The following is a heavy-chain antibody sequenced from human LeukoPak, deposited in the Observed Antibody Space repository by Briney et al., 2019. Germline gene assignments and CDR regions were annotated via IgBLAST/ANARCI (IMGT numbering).Heavy chain of an antibody. CDR1: GGSISSYY. CDR3: ARLDPDYDILTGFDY. D-gene: IGHD3-9*01. Sequence: SGTLSLTCTVSGGSISSYYWSWIRQPPGKGLEWIGSIYYSGSTYYNPSLKSRVTISVDTSKNQFSLKLSSVTAADTAVYYCARLDPDYDILTGFDYWGQGTLVTVSS. V-gene: IGHV4-59*05. CDR2: IYYSGST. J-gene: IGHJ4*02.